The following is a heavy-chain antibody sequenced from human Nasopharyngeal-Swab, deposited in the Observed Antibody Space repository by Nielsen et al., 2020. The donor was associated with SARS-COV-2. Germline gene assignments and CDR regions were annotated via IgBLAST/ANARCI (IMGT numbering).Heavy chain of an antibody. CDR2: ISAYNGNT. D-gene: IGHD1-26*01. CDR1: GYTFTSYG. V-gene: IGHV1-18*01. J-gene: IGHJ2*01. CDR3: ARGVGGYFDL. Sequence: SVKVSCKASGYTFTSYGISWVRQAPGQGLEWMGWISAYNGNTNYAQKLQGRVTMARNTSISTAYMELNSLRSEDTAVYYCARGVGGYFDLWGRGTLVTVSS.